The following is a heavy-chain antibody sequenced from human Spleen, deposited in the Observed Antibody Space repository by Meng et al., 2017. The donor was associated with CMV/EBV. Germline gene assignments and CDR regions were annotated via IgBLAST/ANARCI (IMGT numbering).Heavy chain of an antibody. CDR1: GYTFTGYY. V-gene: IGHV1-2*02. D-gene: IGHD7-27*01. CDR3: ARDNNWGPDY. CDR2: INPNSGGT. J-gene: IGHJ4*02. Sequence: ASVKVSCKASGYTFTGYYMHWVRQAPGQGLEWMGWINPNSGGTNYAQKFQGRVTLTRDTSINTGYMELTRLTSDGTAVYYCARDNNWGPDYWGQGTLVTVSS.